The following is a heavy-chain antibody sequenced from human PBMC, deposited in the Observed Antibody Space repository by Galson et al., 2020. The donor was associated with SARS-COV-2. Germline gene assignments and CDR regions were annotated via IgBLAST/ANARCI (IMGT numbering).Heavy chain of an antibody. CDR1: GTSIRDHY. CDR2: VSKSGNT. CDR3: ARGGTSSPQYFRQ. V-gene: IGHV4-59*11. Sequence: SETLSLTCAVSGTSIRDHYWSWLRQPAGKGLEWIGYVSKSGNTNYNSSLKSRVTIFGDTSKNIVSLKMTSLNTADTAVYYCARGGTSSPQYFRQWGQGTLVTVSS. D-gene: IGHD6-13*01. J-gene: IGHJ1*01.